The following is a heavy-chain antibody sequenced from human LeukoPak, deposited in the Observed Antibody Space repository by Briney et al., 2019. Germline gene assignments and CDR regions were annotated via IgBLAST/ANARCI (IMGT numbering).Heavy chain of an antibody. CDR1: GYTFTSYY. Sequence: ASVKVSCKASGYTFTSYYMHWVRQAPGQGLEWMGIINPSGGSTSYAQKFQGRVTMTRDMSTSTVYMELRSLRSEDTAVYYCARGSYDFWSGLPAPYYFDYWGQGTLVTVSS. CDR3: ARGSYDFWSGLPAPYYFDY. D-gene: IGHD3-3*01. V-gene: IGHV1-46*01. CDR2: INPSGGST. J-gene: IGHJ4*02.